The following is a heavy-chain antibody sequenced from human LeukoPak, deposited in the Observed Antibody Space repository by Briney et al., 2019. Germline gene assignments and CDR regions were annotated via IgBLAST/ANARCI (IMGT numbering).Heavy chain of an antibody. CDR1: GGSFSGYY. V-gene: IGHV4-34*01. Sequence: SETLSLTCAVYGGSFSGYYWSWIRQPPGKGLEWIGEINHSGSTNYNPSLKSRVTISVDTSKNQFSLRLSSVTAADTAVYYCARGYNWNSYYFDYWGQGTLVTVFS. CDR3: ARGYNWNSYYFDY. D-gene: IGHD1-7*01. CDR2: INHSGST. J-gene: IGHJ4*02.